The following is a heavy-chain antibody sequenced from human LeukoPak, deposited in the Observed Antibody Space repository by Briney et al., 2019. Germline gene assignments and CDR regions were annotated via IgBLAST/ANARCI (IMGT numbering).Heavy chain of an antibody. V-gene: IGHV4-61*01. D-gene: IGHD3-22*01. CDR3: ARDWSDYYDSSGYWYFDL. J-gene: IGHJ2*01. CDR1: GGSISSSTYY. Sequence: SETLSLACTVSGGSISSSTYYWAWIRQPPGKGLEWIGYIYYSGSTNYNPSLKSRVTISVDTSKNQFSLKLSSVTAADTAVYYCARDWSDYYDSSGYWYFDLWGRGTLVTVSS. CDR2: IYYSGST.